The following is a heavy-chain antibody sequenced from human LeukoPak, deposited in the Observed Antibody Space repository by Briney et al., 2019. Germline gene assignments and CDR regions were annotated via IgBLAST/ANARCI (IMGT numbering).Heavy chain of an antibody. D-gene: IGHD1-26*01. J-gene: IGHJ4*02. CDR1: GFTFSGSA. CDR3: TRLHLG. CDR2: IRSKTNSYAT. V-gene: IGHV3-73*01. Sequence: GGSLRLSCAASGFTFSGSAMYWVRQASGKGLEWVGHIRSKTNSYATIYAASVKGRFTISRDDSKNTAYLQMNSLKTEDTAVYYCTRLHLGWGQGTLVTVSS.